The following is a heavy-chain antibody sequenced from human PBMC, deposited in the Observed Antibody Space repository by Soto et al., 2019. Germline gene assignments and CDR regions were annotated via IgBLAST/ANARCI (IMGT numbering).Heavy chain of an antibody. D-gene: IGHD3-10*01. J-gene: IGHJ5*02. CDR3: AKDQSLLWFGEGHWFDP. Sequence: GGSLRLSCAASGFTFSSYAMSWVRQAPGKGLEWVSAISGSGGSTYYADSVKGRFTISRDNSKNTLYLQMNSLRAEDTAVYYCAKDQSLLWFGEGHWFDPWGQGTLVTVSS. V-gene: IGHV3-23*01. CDR2: ISGSGGST. CDR1: GFTFSSYA.